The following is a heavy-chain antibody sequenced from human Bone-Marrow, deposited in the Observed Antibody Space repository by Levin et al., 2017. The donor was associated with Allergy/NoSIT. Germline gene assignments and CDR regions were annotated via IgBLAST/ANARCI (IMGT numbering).Heavy chain of an antibody. CDR2: MNPNSGNT. J-gene: IGHJ5*02. V-gene: IGHV1-8*01. D-gene: IGHD3-10*01. CDR3: ARFAYGSGARIPKYNWFDP. Sequence: VASVKVSCKASGYTFTSYDINWVRQATGQGLEWMGWMNPNSGNTGYAQKFQGRVTMTRNTSISTAYMELSSLRSEDTAVYYCARFAYGSGARIPKYNWFDPWGQGTLVTVSS. CDR1: GYTFTSYD.